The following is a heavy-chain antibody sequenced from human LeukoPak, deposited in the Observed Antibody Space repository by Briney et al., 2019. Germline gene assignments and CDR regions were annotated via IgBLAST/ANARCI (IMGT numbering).Heavy chain of an antibody. CDR2: ISSSGSTI. CDR1: GSTFSDYY. D-gene: IGHD3-10*01. J-gene: IGHJ6*02. Sequence: PGGSLRLSCAASGSTFSDYYMSWIRQAPGKGLEWVSYISSSGSTIYYADSVKGRFTISRDNAKNSLYLQMNSLRAEDTAVYYCARDYIRGAQNYYYYGMDVWGQGTTVTVSS. V-gene: IGHV3-11*01. CDR3: ARDYIRGAQNYYYYGMDV.